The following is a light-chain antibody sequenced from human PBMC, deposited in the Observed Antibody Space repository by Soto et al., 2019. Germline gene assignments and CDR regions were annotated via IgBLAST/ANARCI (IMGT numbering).Light chain of an antibody. Sequence: DIQMTQSPSSVSASVGDRVTITCRASQGISSWLAWYQQKPRQAPKLLLYAASSLQSAVPSRFSDTGSRTNFTLTIRSLQPEELATDHCQQANSFTLNFGGGTTVEIK. J-gene: IGKJ4*01. CDR1: QGISSW. V-gene: IGKV1D-12*01. CDR3: QQANSFTLN. CDR2: AAS.